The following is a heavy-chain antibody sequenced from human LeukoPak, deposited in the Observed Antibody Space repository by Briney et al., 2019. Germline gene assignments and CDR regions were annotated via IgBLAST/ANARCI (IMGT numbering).Heavy chain of an antibody. CDR1: GFTFSSYE. D-gene: IGHD6-19*01. CDR2: ISGSGGNT. Sequence: GGSLRLSCAASGFTFSSYEMNWVRQAPGKGLEWVSAISGSGGNTYFADSVKGRFTISRDNSKNTLYLQMNSLRAEDTAVYYCAKGPWLAYPYYFDYWGQGTLVTVSS. J-gene: IGHJ4*02. V-gene: IGHV3-23*01. CDR3: AKGPWLAYPYYFDY.